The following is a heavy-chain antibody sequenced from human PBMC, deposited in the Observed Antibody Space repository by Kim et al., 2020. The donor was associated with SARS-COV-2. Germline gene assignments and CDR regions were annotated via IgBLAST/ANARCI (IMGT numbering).Heavy chain of an antibody. Sequence: GGSLRLSCAASGFTFSNYGMHWVRQAPGEGLEWVAIIWFDGSDKYYADSVKGRFTISRDNSKKKLYLQMDSLRAEDTAVYYCARDESWVNDYWGQGTLVTASS. V-gene: IGHV3-33*01. D-gene: IGHD1-26*01. J-gene: IGHJ4*02. CDR1: GFTFSNYG. CDR3: ARDESWVNDY. CDR2: IWFDGSDK.